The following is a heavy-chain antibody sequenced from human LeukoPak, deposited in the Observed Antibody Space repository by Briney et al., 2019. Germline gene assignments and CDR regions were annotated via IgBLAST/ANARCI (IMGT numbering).Heavy chain of an antibody. V-gene: IGHV3-7*01. CDR2: INLDGSET. D-gene: IGHD3-22*01. Sequence: QPGGSLRLSCAASGFTFSNYWMTWVRQGPGEGLEWLANINLDGSETHSVESVKGRFTISRDNAKNSLSLQMSGLRVEDTAVYYCARDSWRKRYYDSSGYYYGGDYYYYGMDVWGQGTTVTVSS. J-gene: IGHJ6*02. CDR3: ARDSWRKRYYDSSGYYYGGDYYYYGMDV. CDR1: GFTFSNYW.